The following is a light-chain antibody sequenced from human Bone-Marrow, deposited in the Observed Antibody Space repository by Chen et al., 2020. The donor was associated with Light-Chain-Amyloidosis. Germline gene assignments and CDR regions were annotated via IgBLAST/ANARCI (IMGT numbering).Light chain of an antibody. CDR3: QVWDRSSDRPV. CDR1: NIGSTS. Sequence: SYVLTQPSSLSGAQGQTAQIACGGNNIGSTSVHWYQQTPGQAPLLVVYDDSDRPSGIPERLSGSNSGNTATLTISRVEAGDEADYYCQVWDRSSDRPVFGGGTKLTVL. CDR2: DDS. V-gene: IGLV3-21*02. J-gene: IGLJ3*02.